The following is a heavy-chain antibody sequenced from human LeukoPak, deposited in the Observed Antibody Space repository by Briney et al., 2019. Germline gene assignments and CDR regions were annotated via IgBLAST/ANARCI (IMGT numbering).Heavy chain of an antibody. CDR3: ARDPHYGGNQGAFDI. CDR1: GGSISSSSYY. D-gene: IGHD4-23*01. Sequence: SETLSLTCTVSGGSISSSSYYWGWIRQPPGKGPEWIGSIYYSGSTYYNPSLKSRVTISVDTSKNQFSLKLSSVTTADTAVYYCARDPHYGGNQGAFDIWGQGTMVTVSS. CDR2: IYYSGST. V-gene: IGHV4-39*02. J-gene: IGHJ3*02.